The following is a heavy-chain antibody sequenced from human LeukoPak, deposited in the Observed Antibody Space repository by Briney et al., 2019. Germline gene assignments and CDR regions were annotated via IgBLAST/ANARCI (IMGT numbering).Heavy chain of an antibody. V-gene: IGHV4-38-2*02. Sequence: SETLSLTCTVSGYSISSGYYWVWIRQPRGKGLEWIGSIYHSGSTYYNPSLKSRVTISVDTSKNQISLKLSSVTAADTAVYYCTKSSWSLFDPWGQGTLVTVSS. CDR1: GYSISSGYY. CDR2: IYHSGST. J-gene: IGHJ5*02. CDR3: TKSSWSLFDP. D-gene: IGHD3-10*01.